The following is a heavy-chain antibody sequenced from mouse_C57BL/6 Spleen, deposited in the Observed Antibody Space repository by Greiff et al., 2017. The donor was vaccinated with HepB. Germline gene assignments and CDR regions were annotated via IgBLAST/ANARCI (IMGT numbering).Heavy chain of an antibody. D-gene: IGHD1-1*01. J-gene: IGHJ4*01. Sequence: VKLQESGAELARPGASVKLSCKASGYTFTSYGISWVKQRTGQGLEWIGEIYPRSGNTYYNEKFKGKATLTADKSSSTAYMELRSLTSEDSAVYFCARDYYGSSYRLDYAMDYWGQGTSVTVSS. CDR3: ARDYYGSSYRLDYAMDY. CDR2: IYPRSGNT. CDR1: GYTFTSYG. V-gene: IGHV1-81*01.